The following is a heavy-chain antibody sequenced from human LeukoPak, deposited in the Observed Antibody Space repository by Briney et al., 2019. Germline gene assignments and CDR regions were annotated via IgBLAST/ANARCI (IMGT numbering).Heavy chain of an antibody. CDR1: GYSFTSYG. J-gene: IGHJ4*02. Sequence: ASVKVSCKASGYSFTSYGISWVRQAPGQGLEWMGWISAYNGNTNYAQKLQGRVTMTTDTSTSTAYMELRSLRSDDTAVYYCARGRAVVVPAALDYWGQGTLVTVSS. CDR2: ISAYNGNT. CDR3: ARGRAVVVPAALDY. V-gene: IGHV1-18*01. D-gene: IGHD2-2*01.